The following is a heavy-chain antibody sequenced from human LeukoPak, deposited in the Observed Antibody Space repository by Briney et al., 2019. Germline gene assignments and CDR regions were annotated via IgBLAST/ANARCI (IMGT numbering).Heavy chain of an antibody. J-gene: IGHJ4*02. CDR3: TRDCGGDCLVGIEFDY. V-gene: IGHV3-49*04. Sequence: PGGSLRLSCTASGFTFGDYAMSWVRQAPGKGLEWVGFIRSKAYGGTTEYAASVKGRFTISRDDSKSIAYLQMNSLKTEDTAVYYCTRDCGGDCLVGIEFDYWGQGTLVTVSS. CDR2: IRSKAYGGTT. CDR1: GFTFGDYA. D-gene: IGHD2-21*02.